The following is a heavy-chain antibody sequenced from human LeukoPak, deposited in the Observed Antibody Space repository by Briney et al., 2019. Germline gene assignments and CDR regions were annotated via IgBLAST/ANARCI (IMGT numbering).Heavy chain of an antibody. D-gene: IGHD5-18*01. V-gene: IGHV1-69*13. J-gene: IGHJ4*02. CDR3: ARGIGRYSYGAPCDY. Sequence: SVPVSLLPTGGTLRSYAISWLRQPPGKGREWMGGFIPIFGTANYAQKFQGRVTITADESTSTAYMELSSLKSEDTGVYYCARGIGRYSYGAPCDYWGQETRVTV. CDR1: GGTLRSYA. CDR2: FIPIFGTA.